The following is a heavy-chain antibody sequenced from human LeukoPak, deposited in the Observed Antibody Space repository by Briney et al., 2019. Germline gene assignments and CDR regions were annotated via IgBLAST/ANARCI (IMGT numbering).Heavy chain of an antibody. CDR2: INWNGGST. D-gene: IGHD4-11*01. Sequence: GGSLRLSCAASGFTFDDYGMSWVRQAPGKGLEWVSGINWNGGSTGYADSVKGRFTISRDNAKNSLYLQMNNLRAEDTALYYCARDDDYSNLSPFDYWGQGTLVTVSS. V-gene: IGHV3-20*04. J-gene: IGHJ4*02. CDR1: GFTFDDYG. CDR3: ARDDDYSNLSPFDY.